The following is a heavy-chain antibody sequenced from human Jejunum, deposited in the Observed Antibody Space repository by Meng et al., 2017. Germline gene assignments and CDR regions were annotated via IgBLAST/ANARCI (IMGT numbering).Heavy chain of an antibody. CDR2: INPNNGGT. J-gene: IGHJ3*02. Sequence: ASVKVSCKASGYAFSDFYIHWVRQAPGQGLEWMGRINPNNGGTNYAQKFQGRVTVTSDTSISTAYMELSSLRSGDTAVYFCASAVRRDAFDIWGQGTLVTVSS. CDR1: GYAFSDFY. V-gene: IGHV1-2*06. CDR3: ASAVRRDAFDI.